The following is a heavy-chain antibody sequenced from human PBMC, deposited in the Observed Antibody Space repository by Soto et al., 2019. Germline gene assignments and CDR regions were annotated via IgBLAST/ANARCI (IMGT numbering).Heavy chain of an antibody. CDR1: GYTLTELS. Sequence: ASVKVSCKVSGYTLTELSMHWVRQAPGKGLEWMGGFDPEDGETIYAQKFQGRVTMTEDTSTDTAYMELSSLRSEDTAVYYCAQYYDILTGLNYWGQETLVTVSS. CDR3: AQYYDILTGLNY. CDR2: FDPEDGET. V-gene: IGHV1-24*01. J-gene: IGHJ4*02. D-gene: IGHD3-9*01.